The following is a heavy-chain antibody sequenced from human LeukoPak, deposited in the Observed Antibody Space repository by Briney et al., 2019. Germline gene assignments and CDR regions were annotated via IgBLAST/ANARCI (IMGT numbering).Heavy chain of an antibody. CDR3: ARGGSPSDY. CDR1: GFTFSSYW. D-gene: IGHD3-16*01. CDR2: IHLDGRTT. J-gene: IGHJ4*02. Sequence: GGSLRLSCAASGFTFSSYWMHWVRQRPGKGLVWVSRIHLDGRTTDYADSVKGRFTISRDNAKNTLSLEMNSLRPEDTAVYYCARGGSPSDYWGQGTLVSVSS. V-gene: IGHV3-74*01.